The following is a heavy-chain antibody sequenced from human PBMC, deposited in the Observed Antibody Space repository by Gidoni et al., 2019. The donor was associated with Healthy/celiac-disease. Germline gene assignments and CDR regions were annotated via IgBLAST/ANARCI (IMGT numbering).Heavy chain of an antibody. CDR1: AFTFTNSA. CDR2: IVVVTGNT. Sequence: QMQLVQSRPEVKKPGTSVKVSCKTSAFTFTNSAVQWVRQARGQRLEWIGWIVVVTGNTNYAQKFQERVTMTRDMSTSTAYMELSSLRSEDTAVYYCAADGGSGETYYFDYWGQGTLVTVSS. V-gene: IGHV1-58*01. CDR3: AADGGSGETYYFDY. D-gene: IGHD3-10*01. J-gene: IGHJ4*02.